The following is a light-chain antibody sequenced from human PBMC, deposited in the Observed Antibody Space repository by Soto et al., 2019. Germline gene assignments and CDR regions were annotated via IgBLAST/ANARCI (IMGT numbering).Light chain of an antibody. CDR3: QQYGSSGT. J-gene: IGKJ1*01. CDR1: QSLSSSY. CDR2: DAS. Sequence: EIVLTQSPGTLSLSPGEGATLSCRASQSLSSSYLAWYQQKPGQAPRLLIYDASNRVTGIPDRFSGSGSGTDFTLTISRLEPEDFAVYYCQQYGSSGTFGQGTKVDI. V-gene: IGKV3-20*01.